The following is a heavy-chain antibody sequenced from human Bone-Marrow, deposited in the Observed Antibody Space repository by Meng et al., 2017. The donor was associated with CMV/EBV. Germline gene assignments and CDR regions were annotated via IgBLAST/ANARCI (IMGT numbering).Heavy chain of an antibody. Sequence: GESLKISCVASGFTFSSFGMHWVRQAPGKGLEWVAVIGYDVGNKYYADSVKGRFTISRDNSKNTLNLQMNSLRAEDTAVYYCARDGGLRTHYGMDVWGQGNTVNGAS. V-gene: IGHV3-33*01. D-gene: IGHD1-14*01. CDR3: ARDGGLRTHYGMDV. J-gene: IGHJ6*01. CDR1: GFTFSSFG. CDR2: IGYDVGNK.